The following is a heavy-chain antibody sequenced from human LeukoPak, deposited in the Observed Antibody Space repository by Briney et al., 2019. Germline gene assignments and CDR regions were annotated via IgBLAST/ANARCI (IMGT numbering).Heavy chain of an antibody. J-gene: IGHJ4*02. D-gene: IGHD3-22*01. CDR2: INPNSGGT. CDR1: GYTFTGYY. V-gene: IGHV1-2*02. Sequence: GASVKVSFKASGYTFTGYYMHWVRQAPGQGLEWMGWINPNSGGTNYAQKFQGRVTMTRDTSISTAYVELSRLRSDDTAVYYCARDLTSGYYGFLYWGQGTLVTVSS. CDR3: ARDLTSGYYGFLY.